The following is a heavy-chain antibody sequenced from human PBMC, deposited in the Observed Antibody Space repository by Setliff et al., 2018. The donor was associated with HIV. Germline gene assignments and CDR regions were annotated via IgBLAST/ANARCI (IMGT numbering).Heavy chain of an antibody. D-gene: IGHD1-20*01. CDR3: ARHDPYKVDV. V-gene: IGHV4-34*01. J-gene: IGHJ6*04. CDR2: INHSGST. CDR1: GGSFSGYY. Sequence: SETLSLTCAVYGGSFSGYYWSWIRQPPGKGLEWIGEINHSGSTNYNPSLKSRVTISVDTSKNQFSLKLSSVTAADTAVYYCARHDPYKVDVWGKGTTVTVSS.